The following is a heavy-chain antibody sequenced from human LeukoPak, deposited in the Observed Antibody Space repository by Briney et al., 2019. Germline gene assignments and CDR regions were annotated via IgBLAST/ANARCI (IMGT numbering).Heavy chain of an antibody. CDR1: GFTFSSYA. Sequence: GGSLRLSCAASGFTFSSYAMSWVRQAPGKGLEWVSAISGSGGSTYYADSVKGRFTISRDNSKYTLYLQMNNLRTEDTAVYYCANVKANPRPLDYWGQGTLVTVSS. CDR3: ANVKANPRPLDY. V-gene: IGHV3-23*01. J-gene: IGHJ4*02. CDR2: ISGSGGST.